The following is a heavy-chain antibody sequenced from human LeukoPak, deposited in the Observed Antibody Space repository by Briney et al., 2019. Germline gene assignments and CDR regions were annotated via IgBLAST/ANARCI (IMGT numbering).Heavy chain of an antibody. CDR2: TLHSGST. D-gene: IGHD3-10*01. V-gene: IGHV4-31*03. J-gene: IGHJ4*02. CDR3: ARESRGPHDHLDY. CDR1: GDSMNSVAYS. Sequence: SETLSLTCTVSGDSMNSVAYSWSWIRQHPGRGLEWIGYTLHSGSTYYNSSLKSRVTISVATSKKQFSLRLNSVTAADTAVYFCARESRGPHDHLDYWGQGTLAIVSS.